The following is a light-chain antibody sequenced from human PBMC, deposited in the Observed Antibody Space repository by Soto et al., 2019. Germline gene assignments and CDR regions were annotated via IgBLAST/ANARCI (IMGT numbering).Light chain of an antibody. J-gene: IGKJ1*01. CDR3: QQYNSFPWT. V-gene: IGKV1-9*01. CDR1: QGISSF. CDR2: DAS. Sequence: DIQLTQSPSFLSASVGDRVTLTCRASQGISSFLAWYQQKPGKAPSLLITDASKLESGVPPRFNGSRSETEFTLTIRNLQPDDFATYYCQQYNSFPWTFGLGTKVDIK.